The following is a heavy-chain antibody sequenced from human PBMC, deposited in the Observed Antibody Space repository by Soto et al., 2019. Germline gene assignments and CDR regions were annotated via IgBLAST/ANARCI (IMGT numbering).Heavy chain of an antibody. J-gene: IGHJ2*01. D-gene: IGHD1-26*01. V-gene: IGHV4-30-2*01. Sequence: QLQLQESGSGLVKPSQTLSLTCTVSGVSISSGGYSWSWLRQPPGTGLEWIGYIFHSGSTYYNPSLESRATISVDGSKYLFSLELSSVTAADSAIYYCAREGGSGSPDLYVRVWGRGTLVTVST. CDR3: AREGGSGSPDLYVRV. CDR2: IFHSGST. CDR1: GVSISSGGYS.